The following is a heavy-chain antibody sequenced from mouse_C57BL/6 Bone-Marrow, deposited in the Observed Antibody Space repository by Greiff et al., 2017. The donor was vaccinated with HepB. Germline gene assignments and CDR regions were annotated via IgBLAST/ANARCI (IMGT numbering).Heavy chain of an antibody. CDR1: GFNIKNTY. D-gene: IGHD1-1*01. Sequence: VQLKESVAELVRPGASVKLSCTASGFNIKNTYMHWVKQRPEQGLEWIGRIDPANGNTTYAPKIQGKATITADTSSNTAYLQLSSLTSEETAIYCCASYGSSFLLFDYWGQGTTLTVSS. CDR3: ASYGSSFLLFDY. CDR2: IDPANGNT. J-gene: IGHJ2*01. V-gene: IGHV14-3*01.